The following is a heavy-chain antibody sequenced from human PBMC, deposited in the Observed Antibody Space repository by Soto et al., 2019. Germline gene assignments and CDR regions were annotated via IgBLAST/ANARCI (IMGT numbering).Heavy chain of an antibody. Sequence: VQLVLSGAEVRRPGASVKISCKASGDTLSTYYMHWARQAPGQGLEWMGIINPRSGKTNYPQKFQGRVTMTRDTSTTTVYMELSTLRSEDTAMYYCARGVGYSDSSGYPFDYWGQGTLVTVSS. CDR3: ARGVGYSDSSGYPFDY. CDR2: INPRSGKT. J-gene: IGHJ4*02. D-gene: IGHD3-22*01. V-gene: IGHV1-46*03. CDR1: GDTLSTYY.